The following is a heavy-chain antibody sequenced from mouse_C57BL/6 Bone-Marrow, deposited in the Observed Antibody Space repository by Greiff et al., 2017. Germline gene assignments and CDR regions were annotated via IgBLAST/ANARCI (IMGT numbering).Heavy chain of an antibody. Sequence: VQLQQPGAELVLPGASVKLSCKASGYTFTSYWMHWVKQSPGPGLEWIGEIDPSDSYTNYHHQFKGKSTLTVDKSSSTAYMRLSSLTSEDSSVYYCARHDGYYKFAYWGQGTLVTVSA. D-gene: IGHD2-3*01. V-gene: IGHV1-69*01. J-gene: IGHJ3*01. CDR2: IDPSDSYT. CDR3: ARHDGYYKFAY. CDR1: GYTFTSYW.